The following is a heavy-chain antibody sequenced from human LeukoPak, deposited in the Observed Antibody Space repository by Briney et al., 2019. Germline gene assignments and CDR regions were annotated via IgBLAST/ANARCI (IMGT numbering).Heavy chain of an antibody. J-gene: IGHJ4*02. V-gene: IGHV3-21*01. CDR2: ISTSSSYI. D-gene: IGHD3-10*01. Sequence: PGGSLRLSCAASGFTFSSYAMNWVRQAPGKGLEWVSSISTSSSYIYYADSVKGRSTIARDNAKNSLYLQMDSLRADDTAVYYCARGYDFGSGSFFDYWGQGTLVTVSS. CDR3: ARGYDFGSGSFFDY. CDR1: GFTFSSYA.